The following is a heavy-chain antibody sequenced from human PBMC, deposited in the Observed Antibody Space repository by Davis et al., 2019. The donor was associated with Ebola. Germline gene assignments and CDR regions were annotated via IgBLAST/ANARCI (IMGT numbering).Heavy chain of an antibody. V-gene: IGHV3-7*01. CDR3: ATKRGMDV. J-gene: IGHJ6*04. Sequence: GESLKISCAASGFTFSDFSMSWVRQAPGKGLEWVANIRKDGSEKYYVDSVKGRFTISRDNAKNSLYLQMNSLRAEDTAVYYCATKRGMDVWGKGTTVTVSS. CDR2: IRKDGSEK. D-gene: IGHD6-25*01. CDR1: GFTFSDFS.